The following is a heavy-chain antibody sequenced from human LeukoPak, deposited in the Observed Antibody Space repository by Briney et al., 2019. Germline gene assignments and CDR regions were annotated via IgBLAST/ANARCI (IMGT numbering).Heavy chain of an antibody. J-gene: IGHJ5*02. D-gene: IGHD3-10*01. CDR1: GYTFTSYG. V-gene: IGHV1-2*02. CDR3: SRDRVTMALLRANWFDP. CDR2: INPNSGGT. Sequence: VASVEVSCKASGYTFTSYGISRVRQAPGQGLEWMGWINPNSGGTNYAQKFQGRVTMTRGTSISTAYMELSRLRSDDTAVYYCSRDRVTMALLRANWFDPWGQGTLVTVSS.